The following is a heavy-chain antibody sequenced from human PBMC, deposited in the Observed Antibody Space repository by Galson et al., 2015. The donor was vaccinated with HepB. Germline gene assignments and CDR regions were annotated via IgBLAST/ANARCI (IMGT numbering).Heavy chain of an antibody. J-gene: IGHJ6*02. CDR2: ISAYNGNT. CDR1: GYTFTSYG. D-gene: IGHD3-10*01. V-gene: IGHV1-18*04. Sequence: SVKVSCKASGYTFTSYGISWVRQAPGQGLEWMGWISAYNGNTNYAQKLQGRVTVTTDTSTSTAYMELRSLRSDDTAVYYCARDSDYGSGSRYSKDYYYYYGMDVWGQGTTVTVSS. CDR3: ARDSDYGSGSRYSKDYYYYYGMDV.